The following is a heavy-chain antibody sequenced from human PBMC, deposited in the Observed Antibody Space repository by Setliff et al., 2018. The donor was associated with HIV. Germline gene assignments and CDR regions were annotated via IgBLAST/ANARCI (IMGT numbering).Heavy chain of an antibody. J-gene: IGHJ4*02. Sequence: ASVKVSCKASGYTFTSYGISWVRQASGQGLEWMGWFNTETGNPMSAQGFIGRFVFSLDTSVSTAFLQINRLKAEDTAKYYCARVGSGWSTFDYWGQGALVTVSS. D-gene: IGHD6-13*01. CDR3: ARVGSGWSTFDY. V-gene: IGHV7-4-1*02. CDR1: GYTFTSYG. CDR2: FNTETGNP.